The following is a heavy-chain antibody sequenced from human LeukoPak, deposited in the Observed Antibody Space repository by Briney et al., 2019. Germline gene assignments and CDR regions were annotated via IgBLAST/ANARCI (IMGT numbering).Heavy chain of an antibody. CDR1: RVTITDYT. CDR3: ARDRGQLFYGDNHYFDY. V-gene: IGHV3-30-3*01. D-gene: IGHD4-17*01. Sequence: GGSLRLSCAVSRVTITDYTMHWGRQAPGRGLVGWAVISYDGNNNYYADSVKGRFTISRDNSKNNLYLQLNSLRAEDTAVYYCARDRGQLFYGDNHYFDYWGQGTLVTVSS. J-gene: IGHJ4*02. CDR2: ISYDGNNN.